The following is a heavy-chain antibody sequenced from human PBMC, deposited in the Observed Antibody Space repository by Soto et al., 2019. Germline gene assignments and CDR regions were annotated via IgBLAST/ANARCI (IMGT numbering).Heavy chain of an antibody. CDR3: AKDMALGGYDH. CDR1: GFTFDDYA. Sequence: GGSLRLSWAASGFTFDDYAMHWVRQAPGKGLEWVSGISWNSGSIGYADSVKGRFTISRDNAKNSLYLQMNSLRAEDTALYYCAKDMALGGYDHWGQGTLVTVS. V-gene: IGHV3-9*01. J-gene: IGHJ4*02. CDR2: ISWNSGSI. D-gene: IGHD5-12*01.